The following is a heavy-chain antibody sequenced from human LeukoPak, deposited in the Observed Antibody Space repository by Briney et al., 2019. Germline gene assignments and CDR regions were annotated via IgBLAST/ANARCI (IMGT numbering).Heavy chain of an antibody. CDR2: ISAYNGNT. D-gene: IGHD3-22*01. CDR3: ARDGRYYDSSGYNNDAFDI. CDR1: GYTFTSYG. Sequence: ASVKVSCKASGYTFTSYGISWVRQAPGQGLEWMGWISAYNGNTNYAQKLQGRVTMTTDTSTSTAYMELRSLRSDDTAVYYCARDGRYYDSSGYNNDAFDIWGQGTMVTVSS. J-gene: IGHJ3*02. V-gene: IGHV1-18*01.